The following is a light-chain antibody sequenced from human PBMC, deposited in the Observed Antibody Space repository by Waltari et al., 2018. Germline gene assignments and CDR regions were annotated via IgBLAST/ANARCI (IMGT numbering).Light chain of an antibody. Sequence: SYELTQPPSVSVSPGQAARITCSGDALPKKSAYWYQQKSGQAPVLVIYVDSKRPAGIPERFSGSSSGTTATLTLSGAQVEDEGDYYCYSTDSSDTHRVFGGGTKLTVL. CDR1: ALPKKS. J-gene: IGLJ3*02. CDR2: VDS. V-gene: IGLV3-10*01. CDR3: YSTDSSDTHRV.